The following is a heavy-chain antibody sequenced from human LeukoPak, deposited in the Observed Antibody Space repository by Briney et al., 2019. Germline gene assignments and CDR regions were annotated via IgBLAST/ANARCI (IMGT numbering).Heavy chain of an antibody. Sequence: PSETLSLTCTVSGGSISSYYWSWIRQPPGKGLEWIGYIYYSGSTNYNPSLKSRVTISVDTSKNQFSLKLSSVTAADTAVYYCARVTAHYDSSGYYSDAFDIWGQGTMVTVSS. D-gene: IGHD3-22*01. J-gene: IGHJ3*02. CDR2: IYYSGST. CDR3: ARVTAHYDSSGYYSDAFDI. V-gene: IGHV4-59*01. CDR1: GGSISSYY.